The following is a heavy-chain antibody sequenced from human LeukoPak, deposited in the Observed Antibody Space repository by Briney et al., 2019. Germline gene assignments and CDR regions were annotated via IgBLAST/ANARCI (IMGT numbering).Heavy chain of an antibody. V-gene: IGHV4-34*01. Sequence: SETLSLTCAVYGGSFSGYYWSWIRQPPGKGLEWIGEINHSGSTNYNPSLKSRVTILVDTSKNQFSLKLSSVTAADTAVYYCARVLDSSGYYYGFDPWGQGTLVTVSS. J-gene: IGHJ5*02. D-gene: IGHD3-22*01. CDR3: ARVLDSSGYYYGFDP. CDR2: INHSGST. CDR1: GGSFSGYY.